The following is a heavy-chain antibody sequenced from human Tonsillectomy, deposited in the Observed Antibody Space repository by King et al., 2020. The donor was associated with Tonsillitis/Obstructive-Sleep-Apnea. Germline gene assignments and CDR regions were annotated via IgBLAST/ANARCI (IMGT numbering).Heavy chain of an antibody. CDR1: GITFNTYN. V-gene: IGHV3-21*01. Sequence: EVQLVESGGGLVKPGGSLRLSCAASGITFNTYNMNWVRQAPGKGLEWVSSISSSSRYIYYADSVEGRFTISRDNAKNSLYLQMNSLRAEDTAVYYCARGGRVSSIGNYYYYMDVWGKGTTVTVSS. CDR3: ARGGRVSSIGNYYYYMDV. CDR2: ISSSSRYI. D-gene: IGHD6-13*01. J-gene: IGHJ6*03.